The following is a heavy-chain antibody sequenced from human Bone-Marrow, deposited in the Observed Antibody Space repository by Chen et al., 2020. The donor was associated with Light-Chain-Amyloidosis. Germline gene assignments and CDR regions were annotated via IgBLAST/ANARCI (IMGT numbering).Heavy chain of an antibody. D-gene: IGHD2-15*01. CDR1: GFTFSLSN. V-gene: IGHV3-21*01. CDR3: SRDGPVSCSGGSCYIGFDY. CDR2: ISANSRAI. J-gene: IGHJ4*02. Sequence: EVQLVESGGGLVKPGGSLRLSCDASGFTFSLSNMNWIRQAPGKVLEWISSISANSRAIYYAAAVTGRFTISRDNARNSLVLQMNSLTAEDTAVYYCSRDGPVSCSGGSCYIGFDYWGQGTLVTVSS.